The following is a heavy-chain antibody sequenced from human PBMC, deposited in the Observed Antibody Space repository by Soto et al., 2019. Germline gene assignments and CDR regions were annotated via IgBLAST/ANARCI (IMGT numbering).Heavy chain of an antibody. Sequence: EVQLVESGGGLVQPGGSLRLSCAASGFTFSSYEMNWVRQAPGKGLEWVSYISSSGSTIYYADSMKGRFTISRDNAKNSLYLQMNSLRAEDTAVYYCARFSGSYNLNYYYGMDVWGQGTTVTVSS. CDR1: GFTFSSYE. CDR3: ARFSGSYNLNYYYGMDV. V-gene: IGHV3-48*03. J-gene: IGHJ6*02. CDR2: ISSSGSTI. D-gene: IGHD1-26*01.